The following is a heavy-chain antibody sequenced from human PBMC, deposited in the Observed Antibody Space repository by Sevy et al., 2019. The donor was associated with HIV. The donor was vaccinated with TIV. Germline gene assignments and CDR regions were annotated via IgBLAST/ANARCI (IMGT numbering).Heavy chain of an antibody. V-gene: IGHV3-74*01. CDR3: ARSKVEFGDGFDI. D-gene: IGHD3-16*01. Sequence: GGSLRLSCAASGFTFSSHGMQWVRQAPGKGLVWVSRLNCDGSYTNYADSVKGRFTISRDNAKSTLYLQMNSLRAEDTALYYCARSKVEFGDGFDIWGQGTMVTVSS. CDR2: LNCDGSYT. CDR1: GFTFSSHG. J-gene: IGHJ3*02.